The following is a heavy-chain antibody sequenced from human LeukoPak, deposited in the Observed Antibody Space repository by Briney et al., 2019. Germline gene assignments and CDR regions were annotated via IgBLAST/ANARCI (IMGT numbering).Heavy chain of an antibody. J-gene: IGHJ5*02. CDR3: ARANDPYYDYVWGSYLGWFDP. Sequence: GASVKVSCKASGGTFSSYAISWVRQAPGQGLEWMGGIIPIFGTANYAQKFQGRVTITADESTSTAYMELSSLRSEDTAVYYCARANDPYYDYVWGSYLGWFDPWGQGTLVTVSS. CDR2: IIPIFGTA. V-gene: IGHV1-69*13. CDR1: GGTFSSYA. D-gene: IGHD3-16*02.